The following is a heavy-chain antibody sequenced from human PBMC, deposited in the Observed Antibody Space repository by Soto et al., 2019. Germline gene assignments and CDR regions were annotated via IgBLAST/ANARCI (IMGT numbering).Heavy chain of an antibody. D-gene: IGHD2-15*01. CDR3: ARDGARYCSGGSCPKTNGMDV. V-gene: IGHV1-69*01. CDR2: IIPIFGTA. J-gene: IGHJ6*02. Sequence: QVQLVQSGAEVKKPGSSVKVSCKASGGTFSSYAISWGRQAPGQGLEWMGGIIPIFGTANYAQKFQGRVTITADEYTSTAYMELSSLRSEDTAVYYCARDGARYCSGGSCPKTNGMDVWGQGTTVTVSS. CDR1: GGTFSSYA.